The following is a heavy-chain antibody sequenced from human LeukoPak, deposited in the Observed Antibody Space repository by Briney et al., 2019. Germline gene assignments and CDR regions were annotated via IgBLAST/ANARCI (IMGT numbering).Heavy chain of an antibody. D-gene: IGHD3-10*01. J-gene: IGHJ4*02. V-gene: IGHV1-8*01. Sequence: ASVKVSCKASGYTFTSYDINWVRQATGQGLERMGWMNPNSGNTGYAQKFQGRVTMTRNTSISTAYMELSSLRSEDTAVYYCARGNELRFGELLPIDYWGQGTLVTVSS. CDR1: GYTFTSYD. CDR3: ARGNELRFGELLPIDY. CDR2: MNPNSGNT.